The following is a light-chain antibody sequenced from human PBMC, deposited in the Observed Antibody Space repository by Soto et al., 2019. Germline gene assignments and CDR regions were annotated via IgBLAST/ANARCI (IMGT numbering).Light chain of an antibody. CDR1: SSDVGGYNY. J-gene: IGLJ1*01. CDR2: DVS. Sequence: QSALTQPASVSGSPGQSITISCTGTSSDVGGYNYVSWYQQHPGKAPKLMIYDVSNRPSGVSNRFSASKSGNTASLTISVLQAEDEADYYCSSYTSSSTLLYVFGTGTKLTVL. CDR3: SSYTSSSTLLYV. V-gene: IGLV2-14*01.